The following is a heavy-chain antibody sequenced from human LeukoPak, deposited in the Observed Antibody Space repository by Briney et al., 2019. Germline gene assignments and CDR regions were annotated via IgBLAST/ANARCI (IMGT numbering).Heavy chain of an antibody. CDR3: ASQRKAGEPYYFDY. CDR2: IYYSGTT. Sequence: SSETLSLTCNVSGGSISSSYYYWGWIRQPPGKGLEWIGSIYYSGTTYYNASLKSQVTISVDTSKNQFTLKLSSVTAADTAVYYCASQRKAGEPYYFDYWGQGILVTVPS. CDR1: GGSISSSYYY. D-gene: IGHD7-27*01. J-gene: IGHJ4*02. V-gene: IGHV4-39*01.